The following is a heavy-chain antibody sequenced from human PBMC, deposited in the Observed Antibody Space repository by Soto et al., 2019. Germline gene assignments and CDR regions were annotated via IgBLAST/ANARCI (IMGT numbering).Heavy chain of an antibody. Sequence: SVKVSCKASGGTFSSYAISWVRQAPGQGLEWMGGIIPIFGTANYAQKFQGRVTITADESTSTAYMELSSLRSEDTAVYYCARELYGDYEDDAFDIWGQGTMVTVSS. CDR3: ARELYGDYEDDAFDI. J-gene: IGHJ3*02. V-gene: IGHV1-69*13. CDR1: GGTFSSYA. D-gene: IGHD4-17*01. CDR2: IIPIFGTA.